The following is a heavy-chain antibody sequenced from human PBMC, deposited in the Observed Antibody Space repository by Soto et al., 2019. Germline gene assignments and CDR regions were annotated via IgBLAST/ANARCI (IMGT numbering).Heavy chain of an antibody. Sequence: ASVKVSCKGSGYTFTTYAVQWVRQAPGQRLEWMGWINAGNGNTKYSQKFQGRVSITRDISATTAYMELSSLRSEDTAVYYCAMVDVYVTPSPQDVWGQGTTVTVSS. V-gene: IGHV1-3*01. CDR3: AMVDVYVTPSPQDV. CDR1: GYTFTTYA. D-gene: IGHD3-16*01. J-gene: IGHJ6*02. CDR2: INAGNGNT.